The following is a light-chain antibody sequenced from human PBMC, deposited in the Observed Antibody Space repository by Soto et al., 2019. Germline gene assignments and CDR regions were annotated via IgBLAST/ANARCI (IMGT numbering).Light chain of an antibody. J-gene: IGKJ5*01. CDR2: TAS. V-gene: IGKV1-12*01. CDR1: QNINSW. CDR3: QQAKSFPIT. Sequence: DIQMTQTRSSVSASRWDRFTMTCLASQNINSWLAWYQQKPGKVPNLLIFTASNLQTGVPSRFSGSGSGTDFTLTISSLQPEDFATYYCQQAKSFPITFGQGTRLEIK.